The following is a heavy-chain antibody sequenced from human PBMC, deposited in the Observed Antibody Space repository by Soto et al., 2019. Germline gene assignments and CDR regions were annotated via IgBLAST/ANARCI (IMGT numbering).Heavy chain of an antibody. Sequence: SETLSLTCTVSGGSISSYQWSWIRQPPGKGLEWIGYIYHSGSTYYNPSLKSRVTISVDRSKNQFSLKLSSVTAADTAVYYCARGLNTAAALDYWGQGTLVTVSS. V-gene: IGHV4-59*12. CDR1: GGSISSYQ. CDR2: IYHSGST. D-gene: IGHD6-13*01. CDR3: ARGLNTAAALDY. J-gene: IGHJ4*02.